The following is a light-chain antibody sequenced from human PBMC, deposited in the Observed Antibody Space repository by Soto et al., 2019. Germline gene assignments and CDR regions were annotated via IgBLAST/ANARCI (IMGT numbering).Light chain of an antibody. V-gene: IGKV3-20*01. CDR3: QQCAHSPLT. CDR2: DAS. CDR1: QSVDNNY. Sequence: EIVLTQSPGTLSLSPGERATLSCRASQSVDNNYLAWFQQKPGQAPRLLIDDASRRATGIPDRFSGSGSGTDFTLTIRKLEPEDFAVYYCQQCAHSPLTFGGGTKVEIK. J-gene: IGKJ4*02.